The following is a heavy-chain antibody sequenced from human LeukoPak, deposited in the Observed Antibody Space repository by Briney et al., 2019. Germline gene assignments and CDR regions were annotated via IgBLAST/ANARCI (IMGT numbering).Heavy chain of an antibody. CDR2: INHSGST. J-gene: IGHJ4*02. V-gene: IGHV4-34*01. Sequence: PSETLSLTCAVYGGSFSGYYWSWTRQPPGKGLEWIGEINHSGSTNYNPSLKSRVTISVDTSKNQFSLKLSSVTAADTAVYYCARGLLAGLYYFDYWGQGTLVTVSS. CDR1: GGSFSGYY. D-gene: IGHD3-9*01. CDR3: ARGLLAGLYYFDY.